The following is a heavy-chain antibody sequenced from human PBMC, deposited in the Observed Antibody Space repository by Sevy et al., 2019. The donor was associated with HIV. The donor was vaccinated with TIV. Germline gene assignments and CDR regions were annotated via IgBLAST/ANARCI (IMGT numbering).Heavy chain of an antibody. CDR2: MTSSGSYI. J-gene: IGHJ4*02. Sequence: GGSLRLSCAASGFXFSTSTMNWVRQAPGKGLEWVSLMTSSGSYILYADSVKGRFTISRDNAKNSVFLQMNSLRVEDTAVYYCVRDGWNXXGQGTLVTVSS. CDR3: VRDGWNX. V-gene: IGHV3-21*01. CDR1: GFXFSTST. D-gene: IGHD2-15*01.